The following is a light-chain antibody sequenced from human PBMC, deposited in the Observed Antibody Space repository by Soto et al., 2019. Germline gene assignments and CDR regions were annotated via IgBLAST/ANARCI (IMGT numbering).Light chain of an antibody. CDR3: QQYGSSGT. CDR1: QSVSNN. Sequence: EIVMTQSPATLSVSPGERATLSCRASQSVSNNLAWYQQKPGQAPRLLIHGASTRATGIPARFSGSGSGTEFTLTISSLQSEDFAVYYCQQYGSSGTFGQGTKVEIK. V-gene: IGKV3D-15*01. CDR2: GAS. J-gene: IGKJ1*01.